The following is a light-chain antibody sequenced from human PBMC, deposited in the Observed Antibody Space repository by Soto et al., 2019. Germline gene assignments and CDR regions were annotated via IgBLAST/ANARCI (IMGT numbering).Light chain of an antibody. CDR1: SSDVGRYTL. V-gene: IGLV2-14*02. Sequence: QSVLTQPASVSGSPGQSITISCTGTSSDVGRYTLVSWYQQHPGKAPKLMIYEGTKRPSGVSNRFSGSKSGNTASLTISGLQAEDEADYYCDSYTSSRAYVFGIGTKVTVL. CDR2: EGT. J-gene: IGLJ1*01. CDR3: DSYTSSRAYV.